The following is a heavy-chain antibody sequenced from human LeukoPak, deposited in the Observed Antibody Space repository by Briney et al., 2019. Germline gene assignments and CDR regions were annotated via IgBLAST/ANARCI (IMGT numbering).Heavy chain of an antibody. V-gene: IGHV4-38-2*02. CDR3: ARESYGSGTFTDY. CDR1: GYSISGGYY. J-gene: IGHJ4*02. D-gene: IGHD3-10*01. CDR2: IYHGGST. Sequence: KPSQTLSLTCTVSGYSISGGYYWGWIRQPPGKGLEWIGTIYHGGSTYYNPSLKSRISISVDTSKNQFSLKLSSVTAADTAVYYCARESYGSGTFTDYWGQGTLVTVSS.